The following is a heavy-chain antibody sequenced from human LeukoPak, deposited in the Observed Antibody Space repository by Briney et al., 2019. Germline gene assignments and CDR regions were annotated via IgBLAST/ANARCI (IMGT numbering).Heavy chain of an antibody. CDR2: IKEDGIEK. V-gene: IGHV3-7*05. D-gene: IGHD1-26*01. J-gene: IGHJ4*02. CDR3: VRSGGY. Sequence: GGSLRLSCVASGFRLSNYWMVWVRQAPGKGLEWVANIKEDGIEKYYVDSVKGRFTISRDNAKNSLCLQMNSLRAEDTAIYYCVRSGGYWGQGTLVTVSS. CDR1: GFRLSNYW.